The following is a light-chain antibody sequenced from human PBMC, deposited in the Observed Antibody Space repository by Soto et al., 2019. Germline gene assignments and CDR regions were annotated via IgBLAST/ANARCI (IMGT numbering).Light chain of an antibody. V-gene: IGLV2-11*01. CDR1: SSDVGGFNY. J-gene: IGLJ3*02. Sequence: QSALTQPRSVSGSPGQSVTISCTGTSSDVGGFNYVSWYQQHPGKVPKVLIYDVSKRPSGVPDRFSGSQSGNTASLTIFGLQAEDEADYFCCSHAGSYPGVFGGGTKLTVL. CDR2: DVS. CDR3: CSHAGSYPGV.